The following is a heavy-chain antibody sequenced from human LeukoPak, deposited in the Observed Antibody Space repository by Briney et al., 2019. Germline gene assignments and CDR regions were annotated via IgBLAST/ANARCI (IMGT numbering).Heavy chain of an antibody. CDR3: ARGYYDSSGYGYAFDI. CDR1: GGSFSGYY. V-gene: IGHV4-34*01. Sequence: SETLSLTCAVYGGSFSGYYWSWIRQPPGKGLEWIGEINHSGSTNYNPSLKSRVTISVDTSKNQFSLKLSSVTAADTAVYYCARGYYDSSGYGYAFDIWGQGTMVTVSS. CDR2: INHSGST. D-gene: IGHD3-22*01. J-gene: IGHJ3*02.